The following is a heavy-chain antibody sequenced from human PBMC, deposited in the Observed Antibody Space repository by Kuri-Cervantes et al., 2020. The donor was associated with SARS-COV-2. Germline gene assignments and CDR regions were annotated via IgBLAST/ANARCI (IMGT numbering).Heavy chain of an antibody. D-gene: IGHD3-10*01. Sequence: ESLKISCAASGFTVSSNYMSWVRQAPGKGLEWVSVIYSGGSTYYADSVKGRFTISRDNSKNTLYLQMNSLRAEDTAVYYCARDLAGGYGSGSEFDYWGQGTLVTVSS. V-gene: IGHV3-66*02. J-gene: IGHJ4*02. CDR1: GFTVSSNY. CDR2: IYSGGST. CDR3: ARDLAGGYGSGSEFDY.